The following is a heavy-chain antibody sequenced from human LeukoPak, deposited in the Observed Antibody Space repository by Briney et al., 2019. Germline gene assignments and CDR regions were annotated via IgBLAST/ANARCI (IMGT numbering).Heavy chain of an antibody. Sequence: SETLSLTCAVYGGSFSGYYWSWIRQPPGKGLEWIGYIYYSGSTNYNPSLKSRVTISVDTSKNQFSLKLSSVTAADTAVYYCARGRSPKSASDIWGQGTMVTVSS. D-gene: IGHD3-3*01. CDR2: IYYSGST. CDR1: GGSFSGYY. J-gene: IGHJ3*02. CDR3: ARGRSPKSASDI. V-gene: IGHV4-59*01.